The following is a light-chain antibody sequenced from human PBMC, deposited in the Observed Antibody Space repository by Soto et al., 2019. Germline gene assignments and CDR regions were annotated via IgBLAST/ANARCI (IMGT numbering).Light chain of an antibody. CDR2: DAS. Sequence: DIQMTQSPSSLSASVGDRVTIACQSSHDVSRNLNWFQQKPGEAPKLLIYDASNLERGVPSRFSGSGSGTDFNFNISSLQPEDVATYYCQQYNSMLSFGGGTEVEMK. J-gene: IGKJ4*01. CDR1: HDVSRN. CDR3: QQYNSMLS. V-gene: IGKV1-33*01.